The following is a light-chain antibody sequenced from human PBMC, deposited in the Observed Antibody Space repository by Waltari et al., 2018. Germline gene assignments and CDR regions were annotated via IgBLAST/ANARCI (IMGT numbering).Light chain of an antibody. CDR2: GAS. CDR1: QSVSSAF. Sequence: ELVLTQSPGTLSLSPGERATLPCRASQSVSSAFLAWYQQKPGQAPRLLIYGASYRATGSPDRFSGSGSGADFTLAINRLEPEDFAVYYCQHYVNSPQVTFGGGTKVEIK. J-gene: IGKJ4*01. V-gene: IGKV3-20*01. CDR3: QHYVNSPQVT.